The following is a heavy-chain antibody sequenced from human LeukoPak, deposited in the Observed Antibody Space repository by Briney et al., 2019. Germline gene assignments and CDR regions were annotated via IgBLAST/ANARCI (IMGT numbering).Heavy chain of an antibody. CDR3: ARGIVVVVAAHYYNYYGMDV. D-gene: IGHD2-15*01. V-gene: IGHV4-34*01. Sequence: SETLSLTCAVYGGSFSGYYWSWIRQPPGKGLEWIGEINHSGSTNYNPSLKSRVTISVDTSKNQFSLKLSSVTAADTAVYYCARGIVVVVAAHYYNYYGMDVWGQGTTVTVSS. CDR2: INHSGST. CDR1: GGSFSGYY. J-gene: IGHJ6*02.